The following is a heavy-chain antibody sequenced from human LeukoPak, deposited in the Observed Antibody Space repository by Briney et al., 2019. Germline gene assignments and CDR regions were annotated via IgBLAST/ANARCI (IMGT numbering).Heavy chain of an antibody. CDR2: INAGNGNT. CDR1: GYTFASYA. D-gene: IGHD3-9*01. CDR3: ARALPGYDILTGYYIGDSYFDY. V-gene: IGHV1-3*01. Sequence: ASVKVSCRASGYTFASYAMNWVRQAPGQGLEWMGWINAGNGNTKYSQKFQGRVTITRDTSASTAYMELSSLRSEDTAVYYCARALPGYDILTGYYIGDSYFDYWGQGTLVTVSS. J-gene: IGHJ4*02.